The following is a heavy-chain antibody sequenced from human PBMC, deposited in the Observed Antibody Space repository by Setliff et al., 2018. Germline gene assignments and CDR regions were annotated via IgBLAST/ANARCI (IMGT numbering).Heavy chain of an antibody. CDR1: GDSISSRTYY. V-gene: IGHV4-61*09. J-gene: IGHJ4*02. CDR3: ARTGTYRYFDY. D-gene: IGHD1-1*01. Sequence: PSETLSLTCTVSGDSISSRTYYWSWIRQPAGKGLEWIGHIYTSWSTIYNASLKSRLTLSVDTSKNQVSLNLRSVTAADTAVYYCARTGTYRYFDYWGQGTQVTVSS. CDR2: IYTSWST.